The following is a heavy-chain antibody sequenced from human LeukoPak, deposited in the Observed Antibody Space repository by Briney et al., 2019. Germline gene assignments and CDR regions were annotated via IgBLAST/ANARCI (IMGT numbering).Heavy chain of an antibody. J-gene: IGHJ3*02. CDR1: GGSISTYY. D-gene: IGHD3-16*01. Sequence: SETLSLTCTVSGGSISTYYWSWIRQPPGNGLEWIGYIYYSGSTSYNPSLKSRVTISVDTSKNQFSLNLSSVTAADTALYYCARDPNASDAFDIWGQGTMVTVSS. V-gene: IGHV4-59*01. CDR2: IYYSGST. CDR3: ARDPNASDAFDI.